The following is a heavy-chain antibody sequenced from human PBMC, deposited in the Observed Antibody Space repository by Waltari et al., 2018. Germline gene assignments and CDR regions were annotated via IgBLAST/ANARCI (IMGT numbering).Heavy chain of an antibody. J-gene: IGHJ4*02. CDR2: ITRSSKYI. CDR1: GFTLSFYP. D-gene: IGHD2-21*01. Sequence: EVQLVESGGGLVKPGGSLSLCLAATGFTLSFYPMKWVRQSPGKGLEWVSSITRSSKYIYYADSVKGRFTISRDNGRNSLYLEMNSLRAEDTAVYYCARVGPPYCGGDCYPESYWGQGTLVTVSS. V-gene: IGHV3-21*01. CDR3: ARVGPPYCGGDCYPESY.